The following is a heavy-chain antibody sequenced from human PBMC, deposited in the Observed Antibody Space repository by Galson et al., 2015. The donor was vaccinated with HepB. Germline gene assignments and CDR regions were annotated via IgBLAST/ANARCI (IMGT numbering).Heavy chain of an antibody. D-gene: IGHD3-3*01. CDR2: ISYDGTYK. J-gene: IGHJ3*02. Sequence: SLRLSCAVSGFTFNAFAMHWVRQAPGKGLEWVAVISYDGTYKYYADSVKGRFTISRDNSRSTLFLQMNSLRLEDTAIYYCARDPVVGDDFWSGAAQDIWGQGTLVAVSS. CDR1: GFTFNAFA. V-gene: IGHV3-30-3*01. CDR3: ARDPVVGDDFWSGAAQDI.